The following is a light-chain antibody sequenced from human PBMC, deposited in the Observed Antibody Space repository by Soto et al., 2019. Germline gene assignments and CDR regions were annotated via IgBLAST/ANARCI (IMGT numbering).Light chain of an antibody. J-gene: IGLJ2*01. CDR1: SGHRNYA. V-gene: IGLV4-69*01. Sequence: QLVLTQSPSASASLGASVKLTCTLSSGHRNYAIAWHQQQSEKGPRYLMKLNSDGSHSKGDGIPDRFSGSSSGAERYLTISSLQSEDEADYYCQTWGSGIVVFGGGTKVTVL. CDR2: LNSDGSH. CDR3: QTWGSGIVV.